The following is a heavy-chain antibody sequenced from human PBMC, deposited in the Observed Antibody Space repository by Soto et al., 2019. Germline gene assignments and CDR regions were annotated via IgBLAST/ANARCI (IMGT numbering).Heavy chain of an antibody. CDR1: GGSISNYY. CDR3: ARETLHYYDSSGYLNWFDP. Sequence: SETLSLTCTVSGGSISNYYWSWIRQTPGKGLEWIGCIYYSGSTNYNPSLKSRVTISIDTSKSQFSLNLTSLTAADTAIYYCARETLHYYDSSGYLNWFDPWGQGTLVTVSS. J-gene: IGHJ5*02. CDR2: IYYSGST. D-gene: IGHD3-22*01. V-gene: IGHV4-59*01.